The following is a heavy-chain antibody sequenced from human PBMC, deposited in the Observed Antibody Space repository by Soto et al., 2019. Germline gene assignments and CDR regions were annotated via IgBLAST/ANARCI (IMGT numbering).Heavy chain of an antibody. CDR3: ARDTTGGFSYGLDV. J-gene: IGHJ6*02. Sequence: SVKVSCKASGGTFSNYGISWVRQAPGQGLECMGQIIPIFGAANYAQEFQGRVTITADESTSTAYMELSSLRFEDTAVYYCARDTTGGFSYGLDVWGQGTTVTAP. D-gene: IGHD2-8*02. CDR1: GGTFSNYG. CDR2: IIPIFGAA. V-gene: IGHV1-69*13.